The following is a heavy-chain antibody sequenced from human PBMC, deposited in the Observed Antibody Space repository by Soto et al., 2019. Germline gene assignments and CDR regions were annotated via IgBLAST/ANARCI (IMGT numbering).Heavy chain of an antibody. J-gene: IGHJ4*02. D-gene: IGHD2-2*01. CDR1: GYTYDSYY. CDR3: ARFLRSTSGPFDY. CDR2: INPGGGST. V-gene: IGHV1-46*02. Sequence: SAKLCCTASGYTYDSYYMQWLRHEHGQGLEWMGIINPGGGSTSYAQKFQGRVTMTRDASTSTVYMELSSLRSEDTAVYYCARFLRSTSGPFDYWGQGTLVTVSS.